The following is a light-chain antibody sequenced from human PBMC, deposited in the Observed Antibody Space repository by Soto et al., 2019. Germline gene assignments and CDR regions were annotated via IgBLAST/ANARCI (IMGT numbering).Light chain of an antibody. CDR3: CSYAGSSYV. V-gene: IGLV2-23*02. Sequence: QSALAQPASVSGSPGQSITISCTGTSSDVGSYNLVSWYQQHPGKAPKLMIYEVSKRPSWVSNRFSGSKSGNTASLTISGLQAEDEADYYCCSYAGSSYVFGTGSKVTV. CDR1: SSDVGSYNL. J-gene: IGLJ1*01. CDR2: EVS.